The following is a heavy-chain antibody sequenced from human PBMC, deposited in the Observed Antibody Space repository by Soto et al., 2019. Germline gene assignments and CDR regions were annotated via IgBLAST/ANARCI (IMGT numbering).Heavy chain of an antibody. D-gene: IGHD4-4*01. CDR1: GFTLSSYA. V-gene: IGHV3-30-3*01. J-gene: IGHJ4*02. CDR3: ARGWDYSAAFPSDY. CDR2: ISYDGSNK. Sequence: QVQPVESGGGVVQPGRSLRLSCAASGFTLSSYAMHWVRQAPGKGLEWVAVISYDGSNKYYADSVKGRFTISRDNSKNTLYLQMNSLRAEDTAVYYCARGWDYSAAFPSDYWGQGTLVTVSS.